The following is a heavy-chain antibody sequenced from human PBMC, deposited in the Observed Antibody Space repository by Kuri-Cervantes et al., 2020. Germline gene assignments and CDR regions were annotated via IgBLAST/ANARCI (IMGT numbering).Heavy chain of an antibody. Sequence: ASVKVSCKVSGYTLTELSMHWVRQAPGKGLEWMGGFDPEDGETIYAQKFQGRVTMTEDTSTDTAYMELSSLTSEDTAVYYCARDRGSRSVTMVRGVIVDEGPYYMDVWGKGTTVTVSS. D-gene: IGHD3-10*01. J-gene: IGHJ6*03. CDR2: FDPEDGET. V-gene: IGHV1-24*01. CDR1: GYTLTELS. CDR3: ARDRGSRSVTMVRGVIVDEGPYYMDV.